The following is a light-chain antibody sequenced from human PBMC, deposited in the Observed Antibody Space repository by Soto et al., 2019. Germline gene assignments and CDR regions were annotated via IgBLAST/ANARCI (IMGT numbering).Light chain of an antibody. J-gene: IGKJ2*01. V-gene: IGKV1-39*01. CDR1: QSTSSY. Sequence: DIQMTQSPSSLSASVGDRVTITCRASQSTSSYLNWYQQKPGKAPKLLIYPASSLQSGVPSRFSGSGSGTDFTLTISSLHPEDFATYYCQQSYSTPYTFGQGTKLEIK. CDR2: PAS. CDR3: QQSYSTPYT.